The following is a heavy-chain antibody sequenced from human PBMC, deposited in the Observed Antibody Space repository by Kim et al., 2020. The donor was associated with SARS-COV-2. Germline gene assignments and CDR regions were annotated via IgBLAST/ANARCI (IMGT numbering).Heavy chain of an antibody. D-gene: IGHD3-10*01. CDR3: ARDSAPYRYGSRPDFDY. Sequence: ASVKVSCKASGYTFTGYYMHWVRQAPGQGLEWMGWINPNSGGTNYAQKFQGWVTMTRDTSISTAYMELSRLRSDDTAVYYCARDSAPYRYGSRPDFDYWGQGTLVTVSS. CDR2: INPNSGGT. V-gene: IGHV1-2*04. J-gene: IGHJ4*02. CDR1: GYTFTGYY.